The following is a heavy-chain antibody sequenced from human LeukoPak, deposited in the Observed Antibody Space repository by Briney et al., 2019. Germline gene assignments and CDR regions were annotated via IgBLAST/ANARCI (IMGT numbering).Heavy chain of an antibody. Sequence: PGGSLRLSCAASGFTFSSYAMSWVRQAPGKGLEWVSVISGSGGSTYYADSVKGRFTISRDNSKNTLYLQMNSLRAEDTAVYYCAGNWGSISGALEYWGQGTLVTVSS. CDR2: ISGSGGST. CDR1: GFTFSSYA. J-gene: IGHJ4*02. CDR3: AGNWGSISGALEY. D-gene: IGHD7-27*01. V-gene: IGHV3-23*01.